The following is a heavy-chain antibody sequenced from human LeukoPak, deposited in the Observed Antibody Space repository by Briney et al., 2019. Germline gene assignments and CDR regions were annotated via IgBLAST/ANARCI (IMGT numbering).Heavy chain of an antibody. CDR2: IRHDGSEQ. CDR1: GFTFTRFW. CDR3: KSGGAAPGSFDY. V-gene: IGHV3-7*01. D-gene: IGHD1-26*01. J-gene: IGHJ4*02. Sequence: GGSLRLSRAASGFTFTRFWMSWMRQAPGKGLQWVANIRHDGSEQYYVDSVKGRFTISRDNAKNSLLLQMNSLGVEDTAVYYCKSGGAAPGSFDYWGQGALVTVSS.